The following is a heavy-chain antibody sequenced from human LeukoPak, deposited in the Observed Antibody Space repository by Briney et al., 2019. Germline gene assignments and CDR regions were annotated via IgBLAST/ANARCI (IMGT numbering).Heavy chain of an antibody. J-gene: IGHJ4*02. CDR2: TSSSDNTI. CDR3: ARVHRGYSYGRLDY. CDR1: GFAFSDYS. V-gene: IGHV3-48*02. Sequence: GGSLRLSCAASGFAFSDYSMNWVRQAPGKGLEWVSYTSSSDNTIHYADSVKGRFTISRDNAKNSLYLEMNSLRDEDTAVYYCARVHRGYSYGRLDYWGQGTLVTVSS. D-gene: IGHD5-18*01.